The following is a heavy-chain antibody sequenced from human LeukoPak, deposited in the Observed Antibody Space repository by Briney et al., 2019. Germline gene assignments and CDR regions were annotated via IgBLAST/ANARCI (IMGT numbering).Heavy chain of an antibody. J-gene: IGHJ4*02. D-gene: IGHD3-3*01. CDR2: ISYDGSNK. V-gene: IGHV3-30*18. CDR1: GFTFSSYG. CDR3: AKQFDFWSGYQPFDY. Sequence: PGRSLRLSCAASGFTFSSYGMHWVRQAPGKGLEWVAVISYDGSNKYYADSVKGRFTISRDNSKNTLYLQMNSLRAEDTAVYYCAKQFDFWSGYQPFDYWGQGTLVTVSS.